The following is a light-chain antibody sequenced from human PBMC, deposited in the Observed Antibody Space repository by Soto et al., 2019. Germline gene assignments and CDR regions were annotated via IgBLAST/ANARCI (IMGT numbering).Light chain of an antibody. J-gene: IGLJ2*01. CDR1: NSNVGSNT. CDR3: AAWDDSLNAVV. V-gene: IGLV1-44*01. Sequence: QSALTQPPSASGTPGQRVTISCSGSNSNVGSNTVDWYQQLPGTAPKLLIYHNNQRPSGVPDRLSGSKSGTSASLAISGLQSEDEADYYCAAWDDSLNAVVFGGGTKVTVL. CDR2: HNN.